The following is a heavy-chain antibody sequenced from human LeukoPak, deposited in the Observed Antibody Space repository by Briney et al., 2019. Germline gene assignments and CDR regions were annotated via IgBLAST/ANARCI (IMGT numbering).Heavy chain of an antibody. J-gene: IGHJ1*01. CDR1: GFTVSHNY. CDR3: GILPGSGH. V-gene: IGHV3-53*01. Sequence: PGGSLRLSCAASGFTVSHNYMTWVRQAPGKGLEWVSIIYSGGSTYYADSVKGRFTISRDNSKNTLYLQMNSLRAKDTAVYYCGILPGSGHWGQGTLVTVSS. D-gene: IGHD2-15*01. CDR2: IYSGGST.